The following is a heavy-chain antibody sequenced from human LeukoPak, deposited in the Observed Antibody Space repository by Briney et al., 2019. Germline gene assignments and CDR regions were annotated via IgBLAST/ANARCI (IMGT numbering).Heavy chain of an antibody. CDR3: AAMTYNSGWHWNFDY. J-gene: IGHJ4*02. Sequence: SETLFLTCNFSGASISRSTFFWGWIRQPPGKGLEWIGSIFYIGSTYYNPSLRSRVIVSLDTSKNQFSLKLSSVTATDTAVYYCAAMTYNSGWHWNFDYWGRGTLVTVSS. CDR2: IFYIGST. V-gene: IGHV4-39*01. D-gene: IGHD6-19*01. CDR1: GASISRSTFF.